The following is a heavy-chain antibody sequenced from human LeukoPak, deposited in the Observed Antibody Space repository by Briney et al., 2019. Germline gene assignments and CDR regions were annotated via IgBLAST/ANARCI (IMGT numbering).Heavy chain of an antibody. Sequence: TGGSLRLSCAASGFTFSDYYMSWIRQAPGKGLEWVSYISSSGSTIYYADSVKGRFTISRDNAKNSLYLQMNSLRAEDTAVYYCARVQIKEAAADAFDIWGQGTMVAVSS. CDR2: ISSSGSTI. J-gene: IGHJ3*02. D-gene: IGHD6-13*01. CDR1: GFTFSDYY. V-gene: IGHV3-11*01. CDR3: ARVQIKEAAADAFDI.